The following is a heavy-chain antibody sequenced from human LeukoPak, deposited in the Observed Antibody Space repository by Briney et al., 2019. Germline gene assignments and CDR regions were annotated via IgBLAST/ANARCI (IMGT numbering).Heavy chain of an antibody. J-gene: IGHJ3*02. CDR1: GFTFSNYW. CDR2: ISWNSGSI. D-gene: IGHD5-12*01. V-gene: IGHV3-9*01. CDR3: AKDSVGWPRSSSAFDI. Sequence: PGGSLRLSCAASGFTFSNYWMHWVRQAPGKGLEWVSGISWNSGSIAYADSVKGRFTISRDNAKNSLYLQMNSLRPEDTALYYCAKDSVGWPRSSSAFDIWGQGTRVTVSS.